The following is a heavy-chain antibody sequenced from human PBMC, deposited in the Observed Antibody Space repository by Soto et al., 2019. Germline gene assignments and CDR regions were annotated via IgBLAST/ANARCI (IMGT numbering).Heavy chain of an antibody. CDR3: ARARDSNGYWTARLDY. CDR1: EFTFSSYW. D-gene: IGHD3-22*01. CDR2: INSDGSST. Sequence: GGSLSLCCAASEFTFSSYWMHWVRQAPGKGLVWVSRINSDGSSTSYADSVKGRFTISSKNAKNTLYLQMNSLRAEDTAVYYCARARDSNGYWTARLDYWGQGTLVTVSS. V-gene: IGHV3-74*01. J-gene: IGHJ4*02.